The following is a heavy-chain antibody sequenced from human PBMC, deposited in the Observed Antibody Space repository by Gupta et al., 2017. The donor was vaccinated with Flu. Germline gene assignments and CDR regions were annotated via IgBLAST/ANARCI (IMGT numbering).Heavy chain of an antibody. Sequence: QVYLVQSGTEVEKPGASVRVSCKASHFMFTAYFLHWVRQAPGQGLEWLGWINLNSGATKSAQKFEGRVTMTRDTSITTAYMDLSGLRSDDTAVYYCLIGMAGNWGQGTLVTVSS. J-gene: IGHJ4*02. D-gene: IGHD6-19*01. V-gene: IGHV1-2*02. CDR1: HFMFTAYF. CDR2: INLNSGAT. CDR3: LIGMAGN.